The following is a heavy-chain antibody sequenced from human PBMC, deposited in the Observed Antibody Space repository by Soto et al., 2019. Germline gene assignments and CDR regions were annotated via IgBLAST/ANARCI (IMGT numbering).Heavy chain of an antibody. CDR1: GCSISSGGYY. D-gene: IGHD2-2*01. CDR2: IYYSGST. CDR3: AGVVPAPTYWFDR. J-gene: IGHJ5*02. Sequence: PSETLSLTCIVSGCSISSGGYYWSWIRQHPGKGLEWIGYIYYSGSTYYNPSLKSRVTISVDTSKDQFSLQLSSVTAADSAVYYWAGVVPAPTYWFDRWGQGSLV. V-gene: IGHV4-31*03.